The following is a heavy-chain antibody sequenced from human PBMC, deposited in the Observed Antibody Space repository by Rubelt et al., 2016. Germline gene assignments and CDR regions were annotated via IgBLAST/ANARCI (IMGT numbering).Heavy chain of an antibody. J-gene: IGHJ4*02. CDR2: ISGSGGST. V-gene: IGHV3-23*04. Sequence: EVQLVESGGGLLQPGGSLRLSCAASGFTFSSHGMTWVRQAPGKGLEWVSAISGSGGSTYYADSVKGRFTISRDNSKNTLYLQMNSLRAEETAVYYCAKETASSGWEPFDHWGQGTLVTVSS. CDR1: GFTFSSHG. CDR3: AKETASSGWEPFDH. D-gene: IGHD6-19*01.